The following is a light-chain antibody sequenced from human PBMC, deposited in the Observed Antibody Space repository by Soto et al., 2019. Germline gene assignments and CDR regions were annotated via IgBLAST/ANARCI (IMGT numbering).Light chain of an antibody. J-gene: IGLJ1*01. CDR3: AAWDDSLNGYV. CDR1: SSNIGVNA. CDR2: SHS. Sequence: QSVLTQPPSASGTPGQRVTISCSGGSSNIGVNAVNWYQQLPGTAPKLLIYSHSQRPSGVPDRFSGSKSGTSASLAISGLQSEDEADYYCAAWDDSLNGYVFGTGTKVTV. V-gene: IGLV1-44*01.